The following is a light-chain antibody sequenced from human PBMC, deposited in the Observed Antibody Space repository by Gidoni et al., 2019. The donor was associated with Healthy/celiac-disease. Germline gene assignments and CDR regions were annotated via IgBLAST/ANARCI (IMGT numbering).Light chain of an antibody. V-gene: IGLV2-8*01. Sequence: QSPLTQPPPASGSPGHSVTIPCTGTSSDVGGYNYVSWYQQHPGKAPKLMIYEVSKRPPGVPDRFSGSKSGNTASLTVSGLQAEDEADYYCSSYAGSNNLGVFGGGTKLTVL. CDR2: EVS. J-gene: IGLJ2*01. CDR1: SSDVGGYNY. CDR3: SSYAGSNNLGV.